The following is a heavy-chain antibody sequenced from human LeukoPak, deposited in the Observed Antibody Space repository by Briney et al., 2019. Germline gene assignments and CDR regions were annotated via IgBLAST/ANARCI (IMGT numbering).Heavy chain of an antibody. CDR1: GYSFANYW. D-gene: IGHD2-15*01. CDR2: IYPGDSNT. V-gene: IGHV5-51*01. CDR3: ASLVGYCSGGSCYPYYFDY. Sequence: GESLKISCKGSGYSFANYWIGWVRQMPGKGLEWMAIIYPGDSNTRYSPSFQGQVTISADKSISTAYLQWSSLKASDTAMYYCASLVGYCSGGSCYPYYFDYWGQGTLVTVSS. J-gene: IGHJ4*02.